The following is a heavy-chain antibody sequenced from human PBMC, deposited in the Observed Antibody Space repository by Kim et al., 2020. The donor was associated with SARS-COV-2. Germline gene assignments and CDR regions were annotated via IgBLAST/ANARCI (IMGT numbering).Heavy chain of an antibody. CDR1: GFTFSRYS. D-gene: IGHD1-26*01. V-gene: IGHV3-23*01. Sequence: GGSLRLSCAASGFTFSRYSMAWVRQAPGKGLELVSSISDIGGSLYYADSVKGRSTISRDNSKKTMYLQMNSLRVEDTAIYYCAKACTYCRTNCFDSCGQG. CDR2: ISDIGGSL. J-gene: IGHJ5*02. CDR3: AKACTYCRTNCFDS.